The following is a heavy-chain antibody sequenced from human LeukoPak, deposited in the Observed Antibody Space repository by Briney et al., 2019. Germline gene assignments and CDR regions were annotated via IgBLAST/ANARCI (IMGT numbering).Heavy chain of an antibody. J-gene: IGHJ3*02. CDR1: GGSFSGYY. Sequence: SETLSLTCAVYGGSFSGYYWSWIRQPPGKGLEWIGEINHSGSTNYNPSLKSRVTISVDTSKNQFSLKLSPVTAADTAVYYCARGSTGPQDAFDIWGQGTMVTVSS. CDR2: INHSGST. V-gene: IGHV4-34*01. CDR3: ARGSTGPQDAFDI.